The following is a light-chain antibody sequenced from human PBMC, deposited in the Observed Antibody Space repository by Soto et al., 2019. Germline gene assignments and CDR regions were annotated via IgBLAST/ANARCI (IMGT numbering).Light chain of an antibody. CDR2: GTS. V-gene: IGKV1-39*01. J-gene: IGKJ3*01. Sequence: DIQMTQSPSSLSASVGDRVTITCRASQPISTFLNWYQHRPGKAPNLLIYGTSSLQSGVPSRFSGSGSGTDFTLTISSLQPEDFATYFCQQSYSHPLTFGPGTKVDIK. CDR3: QQSYSHPLT. CDR1: QPISTF.